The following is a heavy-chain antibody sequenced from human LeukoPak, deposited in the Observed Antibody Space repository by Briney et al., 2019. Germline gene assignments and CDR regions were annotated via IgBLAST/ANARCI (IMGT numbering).Heavy chain of an antibody. D-gene: IGHD6-19*01. CDR2: ISSSSSYI. J-gene: IGHJ4*02. V-gene: IGHV3-21*01. CDR1: GFTFSSYS. Sequence: GGSLRLSCAASGFTFSSYSMNWVRQAPGKGLEWVSSISSSSSYIYYADSMKGRFTISRDNAKNSLYLQMNSLRAEDTAVYYCARSRAGYSSGFFDYWGQGTLVTVSS. CDR3: ARSRAGYSSGFFDY.